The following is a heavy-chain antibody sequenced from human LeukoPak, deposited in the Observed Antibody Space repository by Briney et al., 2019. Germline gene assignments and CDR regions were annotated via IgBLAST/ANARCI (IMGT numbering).Heavy chain of an antibody. CDR2: INPNSGGT. CDR1: GYTFINYY. J-gene: IGHJ4*02. Sequence: GASVKVSCKASGYTFINYYMHWVRQAPGQGLEWMGWINPNSGGTNYAQKFQGRVTMTRDTSISTAYMELSRLRSDDTAVYYCARVQFDWLSPYYFDYWGQGTLVTVSS. CDR3: ARVQFDWLSPYYFDY. D-gene: IGHD3-9*01. V-gene: IGHV1-2*02.